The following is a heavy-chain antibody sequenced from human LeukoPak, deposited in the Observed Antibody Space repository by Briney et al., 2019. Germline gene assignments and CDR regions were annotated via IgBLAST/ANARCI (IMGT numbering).Heavy chain of an antibody. J-gene: IGHJ4*02. CDR3: AKGGYCSTTSCLAIY. CDR1: RFTFSSYA. CDR2: ISGSGGST. V-gene: IGHV3-23*01. D-gene: IGHD2-2*01. Sequence: GGSLRLSCAASRFTFSSYAMSWVRQAPGKGLERVSAISGSGGSTYYADSVKGRFTISRDNSKNTLYLQMNSLRAEDTALYYCAKGGYCSTTSCLAIYWGQGTLVTVSS.